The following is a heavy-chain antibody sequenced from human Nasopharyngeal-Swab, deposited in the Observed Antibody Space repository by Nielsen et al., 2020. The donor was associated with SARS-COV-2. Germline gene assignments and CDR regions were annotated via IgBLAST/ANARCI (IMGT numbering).Heavy chain of an antibody. J-gene: IGHJ4*02. Sequence: GGSLRLSCAASGLTSSTNWMSWVRQVPGKGLEWVANIKQDGSEKFYVDSVKGRFTISRDNAKNSLYLQMNTLRVEDTAVYYCGRYGYNAALDYWGQGTLVTVSS. V-gene: IGHV3-7*01. CDR3: GRYGYNAALDY. D-gene: IGHD5-24*01. CDR1: GLTSSTNW. CDR2: IKQDGSEK.